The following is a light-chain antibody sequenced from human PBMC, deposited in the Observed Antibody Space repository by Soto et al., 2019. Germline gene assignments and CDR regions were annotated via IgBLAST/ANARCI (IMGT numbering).Light chain of an antibody. CDR2: EVN. V-gene: IGLV2-14*02. J-gene: IGLJ3*02. CDR1: SSDVGSYNL. Sequence: QSALTQPASVSGSPGQSITISCTGTSSDVGSYNLVSWYQQHPGKAPKLMIYEVNNRPSGVSNRFSGSKSGNTASLTISGLQPEDEADYYCLSYTRANTRVFGGGTKLTVL. CDR3: LSYTRANTRV.